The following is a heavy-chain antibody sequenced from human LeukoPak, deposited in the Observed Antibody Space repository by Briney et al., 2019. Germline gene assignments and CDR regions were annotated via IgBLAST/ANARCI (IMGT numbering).Heavy chain of an antibody. CDR2: IYSGGST. V-gene: IGHV3-66*01. J-gene: IGHJ4*02. Sequence: GGSLRLSCADSGFTVSSNYMRWVRQAPGKGLEWVSVIYSGGSTHYADSVKGRFTISRDNSKNTLYLQMNSLRAEDTAVYYCARGDIVLMITGYWGQGTLVTVSS. CDR1: GFTVSSNY. D-gene: IGHD2-8*01. CDR3: ARGDIVLMITGY.